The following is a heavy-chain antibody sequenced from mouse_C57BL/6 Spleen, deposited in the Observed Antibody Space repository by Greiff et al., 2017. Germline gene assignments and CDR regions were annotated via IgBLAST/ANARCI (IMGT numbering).Heavy chain of an antibody. D-gene: IGHD2-3*01. CDR2: IYPNNGGN. J-gene: IGHJ2*01. V-gene: IGHV1-34*01. CDR3: AREVPDGYYYDC. CDR1: GYTFTDYY. Sequence: EVQRVESGPELVKPGASVKLSCKASGYTFTDYYMHWVKQSHGKSLEWIGYIYPNNGGNGYNQKFKGKATLTVDKSSSTAYMELRSLTSEDSAVYYCAREVPDGYYYDCWGQSTTLTVAS.